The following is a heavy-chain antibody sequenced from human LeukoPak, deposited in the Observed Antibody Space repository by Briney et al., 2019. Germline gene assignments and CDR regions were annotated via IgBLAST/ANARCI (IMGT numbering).Heavy chain of an antibody. V-gene: IGHV4-39*01. Sequence: PSQTLSLTCSLSGGSFTSRSFYWVWIRQSPARGLELIGIKNDSGNSYYNPSIKSRVAISVYTSKKQFSLKLSSVTAADTALYYCARRHYYYGGDVWGQGTTVTVSS. CDR2: KNDSGNS. J-gene: IGHJ6*02. CDR1: GGSFTSRSFY. CDR3: ARRHYYYGGDV.